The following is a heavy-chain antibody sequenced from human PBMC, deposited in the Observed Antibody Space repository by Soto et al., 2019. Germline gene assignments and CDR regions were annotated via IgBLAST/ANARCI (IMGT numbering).Heavy chain of an antibody. V-gene: IGHV4-31*03. D-gene: IGHD5-18*01. J-gene: IGHJ5*02. CDR3: ARGYSYGSWFDP. Sequence: PXETLSLTCTVSGGSISSGGYYWSWIRQHPGKGLEWIGYIYYSGSTYYNPSLKSRVTISVDTSKNQFSLKLSSVTAADTAVYYCARGYSYGSWFDPWGQGTLVTVSS. CDR2: IYYSGST. CDR1: GGSISSGGYY.